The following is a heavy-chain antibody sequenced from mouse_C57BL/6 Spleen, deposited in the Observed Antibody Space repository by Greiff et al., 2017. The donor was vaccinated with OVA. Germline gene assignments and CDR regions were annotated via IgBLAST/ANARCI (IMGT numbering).Heavy chain of an antibody. Sequence: QVQLKESGAELVRPGASVKLSCKASGYTFTDYYINWVKQRPGQGLEWIARIYPGSGNTYYNEKFKGKATLTAEKSSSTAYMQLSSLTSEDSAVYFCARSYGSSYAMDYWGQGTSVTVSS. CDR3: ARSYGSSYAMDY. D-gene: IGHD1-1*01. J-gene: IGHJ4*01. CDR1: GYTFTDYY. CDR2: IYPGSGNT. V-gene: IGHV1-76*01.